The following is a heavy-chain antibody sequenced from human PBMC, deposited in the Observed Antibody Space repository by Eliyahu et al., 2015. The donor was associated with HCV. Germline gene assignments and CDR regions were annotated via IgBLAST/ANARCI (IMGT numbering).Heavy chain of an antibody. V-gene: IGHV1-46*03. CDR1: GYTFXSNW. J-gene: IGHJ5*02. CDR2: XNPNDGGT. CDR3: ARDHSIQYYGSGTSWWFDP. Sequence: QVQLVQSGAEVKKPGAXVKXSCKSSGYTFXSNWIXXVRQAPGQGLEWXGIXNPNDGGTRYAQKXQGRVTVTSDTSTSTVYMELSSLTSEDTAMYYCARDHSIQYYGSGTSWWFDPWGQGTPATVS. D-gene: IGHD3-10*01.